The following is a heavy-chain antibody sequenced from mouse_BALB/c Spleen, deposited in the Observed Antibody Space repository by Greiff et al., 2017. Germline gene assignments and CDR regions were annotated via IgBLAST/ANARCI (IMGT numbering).Heavy chain of an antibody. CDR3: AGRALYCYAMEY. CDR1: GFSLTGYG. Sequence: QVQLKESGPGLVAPSQSLSITCTVSGFSLTGYGVNWVRQPPGKGLEWLGMIWGDGSTDYNSALKSRLSISKDNSKSQVFLKMNSLQTDDTARYYSAGRALYCYAMEYWGEGTSDTVSS. CDR2: IWGDGST. J-gene: IGHJ4*01. V-gene: IGHV2-6-7*01.